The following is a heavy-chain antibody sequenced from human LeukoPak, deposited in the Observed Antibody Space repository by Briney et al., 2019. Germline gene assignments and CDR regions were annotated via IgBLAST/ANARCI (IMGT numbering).Heavy chain of an antibody. CDR3: ARKSASGNYPLDY. D-gene: IGHD3-10*01. V-gene: IGHV3-30*02. CDR1: GFTFSSYG. Sequence: GGSLRLSCAASGFTFSSYGMHWVRQAPGKGLEWVAFIRYDGSNKYYADSVKGRFTISRDNAKNTVFLQMSSLRAEDTALCYCARKSASGNYPLDYWGQGTLVTVSS. J-gene: IGHJ4*02. CDR2: IRYDGSNK.